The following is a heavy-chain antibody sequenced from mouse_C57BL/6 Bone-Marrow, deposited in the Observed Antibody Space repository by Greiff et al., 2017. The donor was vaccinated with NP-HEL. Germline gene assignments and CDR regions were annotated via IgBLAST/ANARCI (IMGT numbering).Heavy chain of an antibody. Sequence: EVQGVESGGGLVKPGGSLKLSCAASGFTFSDYGMHWVRQAPEKGLEWVAYISSGSSTIYYADTVKGRFTIARDNAKNTLIMQMTSLRSEDTAMYYCARRGVVEDWYFDVWGTGTTVTVSS. V-gene: IGHV5-17*01. CDR2: ISSGSSTI. J-gene: IGHJ1*03. D-gene: IGHD1-1*01. CDR1: GFTFSDYG. CDR3: ARRGVVEDWYFDV.